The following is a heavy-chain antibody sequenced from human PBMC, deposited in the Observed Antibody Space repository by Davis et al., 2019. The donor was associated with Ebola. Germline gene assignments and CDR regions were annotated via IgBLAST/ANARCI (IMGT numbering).Heavy chain of an antibody. CDR1: GDSISSSY. CDR2: IYYNAIT. V-gene: IGHV4-59*08. J-gene: IGHJ6*02. Sequence: MPSETLSLTCTVSGDSISSSYWTWIRQTPGKGLEWIGYIYYNAITIYNPSLKSRVTISVDTSKNQFSLKLSSVTAADTAAYYCARWGGVATIEDYYYYGMDVWGQGTTVTVSS. CDR3: ARWGGVATIEDYYYYGMDV. D-gene: IGHD5-24*01.